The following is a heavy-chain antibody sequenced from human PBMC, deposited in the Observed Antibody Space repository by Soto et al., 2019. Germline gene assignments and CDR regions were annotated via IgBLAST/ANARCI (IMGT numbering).Heavy chain of an antibody. J-gene: IGHJ3*02. CDR2: IWYDGRNK. CDR3: AREETGAFDI. V-gene: IGHV3-33*01. Sequence: GGSLRLSCAASGFTFSSYGMHWVRQAPGKGLEWVTIIWYDGRNKYYADSVKGRFTISRDNSKNTLYLQMNSLRADDTAVYYCAREETGAFDIWGQGTMVTVSS. CDR1: GFTFSSYG.